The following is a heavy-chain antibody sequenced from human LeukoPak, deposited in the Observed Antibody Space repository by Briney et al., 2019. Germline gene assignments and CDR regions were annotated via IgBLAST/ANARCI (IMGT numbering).Heavy chain of an antibody. D-gene: IGHD5-18*01. CDR3: ASRGYSYGIGYFDY. CDR2: INPSGGST. Sequence: VSVKVSCKASGYTFTSYYMHWVRQAPGQGLEWMGIINPSGGSTNYAQKFQGRVTITADESTSTAYMELSSLRSEDTAVYYCASRGYSYGIGYFDYWGQGTLVTVSS. CDR1: GYTFTSYY. V-gene: IGHV1-46*01. J-gene: IGHJ4*02.